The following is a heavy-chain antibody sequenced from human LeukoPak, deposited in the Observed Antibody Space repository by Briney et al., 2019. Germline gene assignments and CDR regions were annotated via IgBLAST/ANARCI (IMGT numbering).Heavy chain of an antibody. CDR1: GYTLTELS. CDR3: ATEFAAVAGNVY. D-gene: IGHD6-19*01. J-gene: IGHJ4*02. V-gene: IGHV1-24*01. CDR2: FDPEDGET. Sequence: ASVKVSCKVSGYTLTELSMHWVRQAPGKGLEWMGGFDPEDGETIYAQKFQGRVTMTEDTSTDTAYMELSSLRSEDTAAYYCATEFAAVAGNVYWGQGTLVTVSS.